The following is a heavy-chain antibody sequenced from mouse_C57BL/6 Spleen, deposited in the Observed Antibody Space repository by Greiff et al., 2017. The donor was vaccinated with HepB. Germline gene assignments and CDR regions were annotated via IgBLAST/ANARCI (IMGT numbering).Heavy chain of an antibody. Sequence: EVQLQQSGAELVRPGASVKLSCTASGFNIKDDYMHWVKQRPEQGLEWIGWIDPENGDTEYASKFQGKATITADTSSNTAYLQLSSLTSEDTAVYYCTTVRDYGSSSFAYWGQGTLVTVSA. CDR2: IDPENGDT. D-gene: IGHD1-1*01. CDR1: GFNIKDDY. CDR3: TTVRDYGSSSFAY. J-gene: IGHJ3*01. V-gene: IGHV14-4*01.